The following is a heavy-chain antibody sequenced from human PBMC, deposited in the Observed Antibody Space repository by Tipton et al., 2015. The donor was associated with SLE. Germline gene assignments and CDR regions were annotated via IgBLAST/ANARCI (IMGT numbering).Heavy chain of an antibody. V-gene: IGHV5-51*01. CDR1: GYSFTSYW. Sequence: QLVQSGAEVKKPGESLKISCKGSGYSFTSYWIGWVRQMPGKGLEWMGIIYPGDSDTTYSPSFQGQVTISADKSISTAYLQWSSLKASDTAMYYCARQGVKGYSSGWYKGDFDYWGQGTLVTVSS. CDR3: ARQGVKGYSSGWYKGDFDY. J-gene: IGHJ4*02. D-gene: IGHD6-19*01. CDR2: IYPGDSDT.